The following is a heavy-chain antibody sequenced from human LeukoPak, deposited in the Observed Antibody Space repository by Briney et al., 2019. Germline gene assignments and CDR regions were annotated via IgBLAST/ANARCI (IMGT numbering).Heavy chain of an antibody. V-gene: IGHV4-59*12. Sequence: SETLSLTCTVSGGSISRYYWSWIRQPPGKGLEWIGYIYYSGSTNYNPSLKSRVTISVDTSKNQFSLKLSSVTAADTAVYYCARDGSGSYPSLYFDYWGQGTLVTVSS. CDR3: ARDGSGSYPSLYFDY. D-gene: IGHD1-26*01. CDR1: GGSISRYY. CDR2: IYYSGST. J-gene: IGHJ4*02.